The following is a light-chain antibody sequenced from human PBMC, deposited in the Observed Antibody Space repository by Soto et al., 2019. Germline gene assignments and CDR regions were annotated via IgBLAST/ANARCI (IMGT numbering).Light chain of an antibody. CDR1: QTISTN. V-gene: IGKV1-39*01. CDR2: AAS. Sequence: DIQMTHSPSSLSAAVGDIVTVTSRASQTISTNLNLYQQNPGKAPNLRISAASSLQSGVPSRFSGSASGTEFTLPISTLQPEDVATYYCQQSYSDTPACGGGTKVEI. J-gene: IGKJ4*01. CDR3: QQSYSDTPA.